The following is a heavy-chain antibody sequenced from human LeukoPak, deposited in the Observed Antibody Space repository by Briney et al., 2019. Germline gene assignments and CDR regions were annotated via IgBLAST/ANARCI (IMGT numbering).Heavy chain of an antibody. CDR1: GGPFSAYY. Sequence: NASETLSLTCAVYGGPFSAYYWSWIRQPPGKGLEWIGEINHRGSTNYNPSLKSRVTMSIDTPKNQVSLRLSSVTAADTAVYYCARHLIAPPFYFDYWGQGTLVTVSS. CDR2: INHRGST. V-gene: IGHV4-34*01. CDR3: ARHLIAPPFYFDY. J-gene: IGHJ4*02.